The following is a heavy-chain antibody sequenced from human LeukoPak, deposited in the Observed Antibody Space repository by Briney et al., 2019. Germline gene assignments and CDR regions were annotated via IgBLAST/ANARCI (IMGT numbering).Heavy chain of an antibody. Sequence: GASVKVSCKVSGYSLTELSKYWVRQAPGKGLEWMGGFDLEDGETIYAQKFEGRVTMTEDTSTDTVYMELSSLTSDDTAVYYCAVGHPYQLLEEWGQGTLVTVS. V-gene: IGHV1-24*01. CDR2: FDLEDGET. CDR1: GYSLTELS. J-gene: IGHJ4*02. CDR3: AVGHPYQLLEE. D-gene: IGHD2-2*01.